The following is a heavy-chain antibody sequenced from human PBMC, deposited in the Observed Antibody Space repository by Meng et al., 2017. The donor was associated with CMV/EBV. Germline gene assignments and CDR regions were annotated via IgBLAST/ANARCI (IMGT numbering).Heavy chain of an antibody. D-gene: IGHD1-26*01. J-gene: IGHJ6*02. Sequence: SETLSLTCTVSGGSISSYYWSWIQQPPGKGLEWIGYIYYSGSTNYNPSLKSRVTISVDTSKNQFSLKLSSVTAADTAVYYCARDIAWELRPGLPYYYGMDVWGQGTTVTVSS. CDR1: GGSISSYY. V-gene: IGHV4-59*01. CDR3: ARDIAWELRPGLPYYYGMDV. CDR2: IYYSGST.